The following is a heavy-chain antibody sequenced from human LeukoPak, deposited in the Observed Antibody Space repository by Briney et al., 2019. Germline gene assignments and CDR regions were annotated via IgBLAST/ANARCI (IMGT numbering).Heavy chain of an antibody. CDR1: GYTFIDYY. V-gene: IGHV1-2*02. J-gene: IGHJ4*02. CDR2: INPNSGGT. Sequence: GASVKVSCKASGYTFIDYYMHWVRQAPGQGLEWMGWINPNSGGTNYAQKFQGRVTMTRDTSISTAYMELSRLRSDDTAVYYCARDRSKMATISDYWGQGTLVTVSS. CDR3: ARDRSKMATISDY. D-gene: IGHD5-24*01.